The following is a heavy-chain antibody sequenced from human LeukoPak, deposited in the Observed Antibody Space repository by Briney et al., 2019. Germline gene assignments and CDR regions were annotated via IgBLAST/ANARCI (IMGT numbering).Heavy chain of an antibody. CDR1: GFTFSSYA. CDR3: AKVQAEDFWSGPHEGYMDV. D-gene: IGHD3-3*01. J-gene: IGHJ6*03. Sequence: GGSLRLSCTASGFTFSSYAMHWVRQAPGKGLEWVAVISYHGSNKYYADSVKGRFTISRDNSKNTLYLQMNSLRAEDTAVYYCAKVQAEDFWSGPHEGYMDVWGKGTTVTVSS. V-gene: IGHV3-30-3*01. CDR2: ISYHGSNK.